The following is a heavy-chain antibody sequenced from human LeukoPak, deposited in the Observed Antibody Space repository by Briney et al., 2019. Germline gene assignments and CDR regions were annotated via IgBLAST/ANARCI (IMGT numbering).Heavy chain of an antibody. CDR3: ARGGEPKGRYYYYGMDV. J-gene: IGHJ6*02. V-gene: IGHV1-8*01. Sequence: ASVKVSCEASGYTFTSYDINWVRQATGQGLEWMGWMNPNSGNTGYAQKFQGRVTMTRNTSISTAYMELSSLRSEDTAVYYCARGGEPKGRYYYYGMDVWGQGTTVTVSS. CDR2: MNPNSGNT. D-gene: IGHD1-14*01. CDR1: GYTFTSYD.